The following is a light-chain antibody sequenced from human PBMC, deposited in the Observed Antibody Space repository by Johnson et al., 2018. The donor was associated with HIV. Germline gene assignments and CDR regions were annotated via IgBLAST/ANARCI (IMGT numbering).Light chain of an antibody. CDR3: GAWDSGLTTYF. V-gene: IGLV1-51*02. Sequence: QSVLTQPPSVSAAPGQEVTISCSGSSSNIGNTYVSWYQQLPGTAPKLLIYENSKRPSGIPDRFSGSQSGTSATLGITGLQTGDEADYYCGAWDSGLTTYFFGTGTTVTVL. CDR1: SSNIGNTY. J-gene: IGLJ1*01. CDR2: ENS.